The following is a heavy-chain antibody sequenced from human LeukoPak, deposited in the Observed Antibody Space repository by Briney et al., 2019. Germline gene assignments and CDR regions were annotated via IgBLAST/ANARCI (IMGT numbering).Heavy chain of an antibody. D-gene: IGHD1-1*01. CDR2: INHSGST. J-gene: IGHJ4*02. CDR1: GGSFSGYY. Sequence: SETLSLTCAVYGGSFSGYYWSWIRQPPGKGLEWIGEINHSGSTNYNPSLKSRVTISVDTSKNQFSLKLSSVTAADTAVYYCARVDDWNALEYWGQGTLVTVSS. CDR3: ARVDDWNALEY. V-gene: IGHV4-34*01.